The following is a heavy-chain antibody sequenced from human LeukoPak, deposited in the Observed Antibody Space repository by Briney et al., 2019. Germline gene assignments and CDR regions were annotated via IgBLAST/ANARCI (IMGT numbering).Heavy chain of an antibody. J-gene: IGHJ6*02. V-gene: IGHV3-48*01. Sequence: GGSLRLSCAASGFTFSTYSMNWVRQAPGKGLEWVSYVSSSGSAIYYADSVKGRFTISRDNAKNSLYLQMNSLRAEDTAVYYCARDLTYYGSMDVWGQGTTVTVSS. D-gene: IGHD3-10*01. CDR2: VSSSGSAI. CDR1: GFTFSTYS. CDR3: ARDLTYYGSMDV.